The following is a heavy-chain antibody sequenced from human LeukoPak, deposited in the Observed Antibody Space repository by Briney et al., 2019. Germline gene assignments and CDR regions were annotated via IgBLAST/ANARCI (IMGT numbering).Heavy chain of an antibody. J-gene: IGHJ6*03. CDR2: IRYDGSNK. Sequence: GGSLRLSCAASGFTFSSYGMHWVRQAPGKGLEWVAFIRYDGSNKYYADSVKGRFTISRDNSKNTLYLQMNSLRAEDTAVYYCAKGAVYSSSWEYYYYYYMDVWGKGTTVTVSS. V-gene: IGHV3-30*02. D-gene: IGHD6-6*01. CDR3: AKGAVYSSSWEYYYYYYMDV. CDR1: GFTFSSYG.